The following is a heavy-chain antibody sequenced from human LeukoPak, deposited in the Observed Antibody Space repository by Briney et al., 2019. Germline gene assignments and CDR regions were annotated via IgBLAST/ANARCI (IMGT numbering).Heavy chain of an antibody. D-gene: IGHD2-15*01. CDR1: GGSFSGYY. CDR2: INHSGST. V-gene: IGHV4-34*01. J-gene: IGHJ4*02. CDR3: AREVVVARHCGY. Sequence: SETLSLTCAVYGGSFSGYYWSWIRQPPGKGLEWIGEINHSGSTNYNPSLKSRVTISVDTSKNQFSLKLSSVTAADTAVYYCAREVVVARHCGYWGQGTLVTVSS.